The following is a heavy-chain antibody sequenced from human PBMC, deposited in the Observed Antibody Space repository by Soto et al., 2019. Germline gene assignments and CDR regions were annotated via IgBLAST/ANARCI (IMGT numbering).Heavy chain of an antibody. CDR2: ILQSGGT. V-gene: IGHV4-30-2*06. D-gene: IGHD5-18*01. J-gene: IGHJ4*02. CDR1: GGSINNGAYF. CDR3: ARRRKGQPTDFDL. Sequence: QLQLKESGSGLLRPSQTLSLTCAVSGGSINNGAYFWTWIRQSPGKGLEWVGYILQSGGTFYNPSLRSRATSSLERSRNQFSLKLTSVMAADTAVYFGARRRKGQPTDFDLWGQGILVAVSS.